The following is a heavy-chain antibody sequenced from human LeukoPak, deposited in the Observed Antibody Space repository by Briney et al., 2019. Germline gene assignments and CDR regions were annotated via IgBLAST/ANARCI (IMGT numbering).Heavy chain of an antibody. Sequence: PGGSLRLSCAASGFTVSSNYMSWVRQAPGKGLEWVSVIYSGGSTYYADSVKGRFTVSRDNSKNTLYLQMNSLRAEDTAVYYCARGEEIAVAATHSDGAFDIWGQGTMVTVSS. J-gene: IGHJ3*02. CDR3: ARGEEIAVAATHSDGAFDI. CDR1: GFTVSSNY. CDR2: IYSGGST. V-gene: IGHV3-66*01. D-gene: IGHD6-19*01.